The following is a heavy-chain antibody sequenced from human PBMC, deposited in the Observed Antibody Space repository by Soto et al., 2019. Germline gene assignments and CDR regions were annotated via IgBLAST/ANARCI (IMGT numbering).Heavy chain of an antibody. V-gene: IGHV3-30-3*01. D-gene: IGHD5-12*01. CDR1: GFTFSSYA. CDR3: ARDRGWLQYLDY. Sequence: QVQLVESGGGVVQPGRSLRLSCAASGFTFSSYAMHWVRQAPGKGLEWVAVISYDGSNKYYADSVKGRFTISRDNSKNKLYLQMNSLISEDTAVYYCARDRGWLQYLDYWGQGTLVTVSS. CDR2: ISYDGSNK. J-gene: IGHJ4*02.